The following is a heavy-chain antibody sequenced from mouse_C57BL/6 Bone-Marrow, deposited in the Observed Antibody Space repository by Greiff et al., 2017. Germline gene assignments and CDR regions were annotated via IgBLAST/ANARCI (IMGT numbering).Heavy chain of an antibody. D-gene: IGHD2-5*01. Sequence: EVQLVESGGGLVQPGGSLKLSCAASGFTFSDYYMYWVRQTPEKRLEWVAYISNGGGSTYYPDTVKGRFTISRDNAKNTLYLQMSRLKSEDTAMYYCARHSKRGAYWGQGTLVTVSA. CDR2: ISNGGGST. J-gene: IGHJ3*01. V-gene: IGHV5-12*01. CDR3: ARHSKRGAY. CDR1: GFTFSDYY.